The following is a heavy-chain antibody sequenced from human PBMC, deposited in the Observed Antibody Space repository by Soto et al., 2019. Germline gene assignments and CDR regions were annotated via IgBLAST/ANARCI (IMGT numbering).Heavy chain of an antibody. V-gene: IGHV4-59*01. J-gene: IGHJ3*01. Sequence: SETLSLTCTVSGGSISSYYWSWIRQPPGKGLEWIGYIYYSGSTKYNPSLKSRVTISVDTSKNRFSLRLSSVTAADTAVYYCARVWGGAFDFWGQGTMVTVS. CDR1: GGSISSYY. D-gene: IGHD3-10*01. CDR3: ARVWGGAFDF. CDR2: IYYSGST.